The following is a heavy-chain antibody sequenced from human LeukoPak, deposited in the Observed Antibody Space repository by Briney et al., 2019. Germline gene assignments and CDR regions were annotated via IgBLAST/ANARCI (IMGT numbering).Heavy chain of an antibody. Sequence: SETLSLTCAVYGGSFSGYYWSWIRQPPGKGLEWIGEINHSGSTNYNPSLKSRVTISVDTSKNQFSLKLSSVTAADTAVYYCARTLFGYDFGRRFALDIWGQGTMVTVSS. CDR1: GGSFSGYY. D-gene: IGHD3-3*01. V-gene: IGHV4-34*01. J-gene: IGHJ3*02. CDR2: INHSGST. CDR3: ARTLFGYDFGRRFALDI.